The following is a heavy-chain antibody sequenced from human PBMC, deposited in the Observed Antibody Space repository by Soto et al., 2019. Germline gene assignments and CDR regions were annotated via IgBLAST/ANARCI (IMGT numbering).Heavy chain of an antibody. CDR3: ARGSGRFPPAGAYYGSGSYQNPARY. CDR1: GGSISSSSYY. V-gene: IGHV4-39*01. J-gene: IGHJ4*02. Sequence: PSETLSLTCTVSGGSISSSSYYWGWIRQPPGKGLEWIGSIYYSGSTYYNPSLKSRVTISVDTSKNQFSLKLSSVTAADTAVYYCARGSGRFPPAGAYYGSGSYQNPARYWGQGTLVTVSS. D-gene: IGHD3-10*01. CDR2: IYYSGST.